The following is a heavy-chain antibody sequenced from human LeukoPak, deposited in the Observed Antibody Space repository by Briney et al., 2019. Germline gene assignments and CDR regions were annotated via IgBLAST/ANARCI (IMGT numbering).Heavy chain of an antibody. CDR2: ISWNSGSI. J-gene: IGHJ4*02. CDR3: ASTAGDSSGPNGY. CDR1: GFTFDDYA. D-gene: IGHD3-22*01. V-gene: IGHV3-9*01. Sequence: GRSLRLSCAASGFTFDDYAMHWVRQAPGKGLEWVSGISWNSGSIGYADSVKGRFTISRDNAKNSLYLQMNSLRAEDTAVYYCASTAGDSSGPNGYWGRGTLVTVSS.